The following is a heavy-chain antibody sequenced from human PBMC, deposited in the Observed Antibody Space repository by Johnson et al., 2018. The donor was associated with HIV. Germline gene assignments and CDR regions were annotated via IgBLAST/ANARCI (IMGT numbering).Heavy chain of an antibody. CDR2: ISSSGSTI. Sequence: MLLVESGGGLVQPGGSLRLSCAASGFTVSSNYMSWVRQAPGKGLEWVSYISSSGSTIYYADSVKGRFTISRDNSKNTLSLQMNSLRAEDTAVYYCARGRTVVSVFDIWGQGTMVTVSS. CDR3: ARGRTVVSVFDI. CDR1: GFTVSSNY. J-gene: IGHJ3*02. V-gene: IGHV3-48*01. D-gene: IGHD3-3*01.